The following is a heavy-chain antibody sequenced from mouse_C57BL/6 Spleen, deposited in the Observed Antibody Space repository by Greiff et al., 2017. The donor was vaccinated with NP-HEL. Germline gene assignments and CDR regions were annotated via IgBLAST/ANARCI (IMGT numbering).Heavy chain of an antibody. V-gene: IGHV1-69*01. CDR2: IDPSDSYT. J-gene: IGHJ3*01. D-gene: IGHD1-1*01. CDR1: GYTFTSYW. Sequence: VQLQESGAELVMPGASVKLSCKASGYTFTSYWMHWVKQRPGQGLEWIGEIDPSDSYTNYNQKFKGKSTLTVDKSSSTAYMQLSSLTSADSAVYYWSTITTVGLAYWGQGTLVTVAA. CDR3: STITTVGLAY.